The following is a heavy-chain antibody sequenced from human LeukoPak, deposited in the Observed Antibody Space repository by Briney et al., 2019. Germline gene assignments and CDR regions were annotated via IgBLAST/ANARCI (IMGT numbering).Heavy chain of an antibody. CDR2: INPNSGGT. Sequence: ASVKVSCKASGGTFSSYAISWVRQAPGQGLEWMGWINPNSGGTNYAQKFQGRVTMTRDTSISTAYMELSRLRFDDTAVYYCARALSYDSSGYFSDDAFDIWGQGTMVTVSS. D-gene: IGHD3-22*01. V-gene: IGHV1-2*02. CDR1: GGTFSSYA. J-gene: IGHJ3*02. CDR3: ARALSYDSSGYFSDDAFDI.